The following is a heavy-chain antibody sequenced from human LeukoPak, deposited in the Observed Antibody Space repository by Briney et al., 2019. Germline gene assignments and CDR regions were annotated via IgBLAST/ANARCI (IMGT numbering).Heavy chain of an antibody. CDR2: MNPNSGNT. J-gene: IGHJ6*03. CDR3: ARGRHYYGSGSYPSYYMDV. V-gene: IGHV1-8*03. CDR1: GYTFTSYD. Sequence: AASVKVSCKASGYTFTSYDINWVRQATGQGLEWMGWMNPNSGNTGYAQKFQGRVTITRNTSISTAYMELSSLRSEDTAVYYCARGRHYYGSGSYPSYYMDVWGKGTTATVSS. D-gene: IGHD3-10*01.